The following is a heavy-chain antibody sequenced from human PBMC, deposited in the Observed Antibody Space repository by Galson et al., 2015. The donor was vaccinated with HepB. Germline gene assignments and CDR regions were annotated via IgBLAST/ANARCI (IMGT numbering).Heavy chain of an antibody. CDR3: ARAFSSWGYWYFDL. Sequence: SLRLSCAASGFTFSDYYMSWIRQAPGKGLEWVSYISSSSSYTNYADTVKGRFTISRDNAKNSLYLQMNSLRAEDTAVYYCARAFSSWGYWYFDLWGRGTVVTVSS. V-gene: IGHV3-11*06. J-gene: IGHJ2*01. D-gene: IGHD6-13*01. CDR1: GFTFSDYY. CDR2: ISSSSSYT.